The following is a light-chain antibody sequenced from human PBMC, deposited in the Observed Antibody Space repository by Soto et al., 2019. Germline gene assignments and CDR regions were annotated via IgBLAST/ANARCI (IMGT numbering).Light chain of an antibody. CDR2: LCS. CDR3: MQALQTPVT. CDR1: QSLLHSNGYNY. Sequence: DIVMTQSPLSLPVTPGEPASISCRSSQSLLHSNGYNYLDWYLQKPGQSPQLLFYLCSNRASGVAKRCSGSGAGADFTLNISRVEAEDVGVYYCMQALQTPVTFGGGTKVEIK. V-gene: IGKV2-28*01. J-gene: IGKJ4*01.